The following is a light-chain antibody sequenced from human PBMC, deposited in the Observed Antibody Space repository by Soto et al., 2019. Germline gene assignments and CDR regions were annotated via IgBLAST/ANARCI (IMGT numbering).Light chain of an antibody. CDR2: ANN. J-gene: IGLJ3*02. CDR3: QSYDSSLSGSGV. Sequence: QSVLTQPPSVSGAPGQRVTISCSGSSSNIGAGYDVHWYQQLPGTAPKLLISANNIRPSGVPDRFSGSKSGTSASLAITGLQAEDEADYYCQSYDSSLSGSGVFGGGTKPTV. V-gene: IGLV1-40*01. CDR1: SSNIGAGYD.